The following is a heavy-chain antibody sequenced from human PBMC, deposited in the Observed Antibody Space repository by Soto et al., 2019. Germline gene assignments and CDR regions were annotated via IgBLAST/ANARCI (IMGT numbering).Heavy chain of an antibody. Sequence: LSLTCTVSGGSISSGGYYWSWIRQHPGKGLEWIGYIYYSGSTYYNPSLKSRVTISVDTSKNQFSLKLSSVTAADTAVYYCARDKASGTRDYYYYGMDVWGQGTTVTVSS. CDR2: IYYSGST. CDR1: GGSISSGGYY. CDR3: ARDKASGTRDYYYYGMDV. D-gene: IGHD6-13*01. J-gene: IGHJ6*02. V-gene: IGHV4-31*03.